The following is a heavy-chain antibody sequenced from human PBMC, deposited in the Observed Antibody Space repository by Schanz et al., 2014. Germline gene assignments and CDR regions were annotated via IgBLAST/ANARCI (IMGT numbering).Heavy chain of an antibody. CDR3: TKDILPGGADV. J-gene: IGHJ6*02. V-gene: IGHV3-9*01. D-gene: IGHD3-3*02. Sequence: EVQLVESGGGLVQPGGSLRLSCAASGFTVSSNYMSWVRHAPGKGLEWVAGFSLDTDRIDYGDSVKGRFTVSWDNSKTSLYLQMNSLRPEDTALYYCTKDILPGGADVWGQGTTVTVSS. CDR1: GFTVSSNY. CDR2: FSLDTDRI.